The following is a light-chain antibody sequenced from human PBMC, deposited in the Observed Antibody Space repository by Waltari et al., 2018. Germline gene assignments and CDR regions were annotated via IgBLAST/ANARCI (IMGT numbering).Light chain of an antibody. V-gene: IGLV3-21*02. CDR2: DDS. CDR3: QVWDSTSDHHVV. Sequence: SYVLTQSPSVSVAPGQPARITCGGNKIGTKSVHWYQQTPGQAPVLVVYDDSERPAGIPERFSGSNSGNSATLTISRVEAGDEADYYCQVWDSTSDHHVVFGGGTKLTVL. CDR1: KIGTKS. J-gene: IGLJ2*01.